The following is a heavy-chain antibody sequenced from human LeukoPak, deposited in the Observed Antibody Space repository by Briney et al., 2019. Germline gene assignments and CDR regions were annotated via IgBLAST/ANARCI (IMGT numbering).Heavy chain of an antibody. CDR3: ARENYGWFDP. V-gene: IGHV4-59*11. CDR1: GGSISSHY. Sequence: SETLSLTCTVSGGSISSHYWSCIRHSPGKGLEWIGYSHKTEITNYNPSLKSRVTISVDTSKNQFSLKLTSVTAADTAVYYCARENYGWFDPWGQGNLVTVSS. J-gene: IGHJ5*02. D-gene: IGHD1-7*01. CDR2: SHKTEIT.